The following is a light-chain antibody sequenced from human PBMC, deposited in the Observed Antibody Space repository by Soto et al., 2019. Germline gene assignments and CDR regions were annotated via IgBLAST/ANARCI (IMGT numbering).Light chain of an antibody. CDR2: GAS. CDR3: HLYGTSHT. Sequence: EIVLTQSPGTLSLSPGERATLSCRASQSVSSTYLAWYQQRPGQAPRLLISGASASATAFPDRFSGSGSGTDFTLTISRLEPEDFAIYYWHLYGTSHTFGGGTKVEIK. CDR1: QSVSSTY. V-gene: IGKV3-20*01. J-gene: IGKJ4*01.